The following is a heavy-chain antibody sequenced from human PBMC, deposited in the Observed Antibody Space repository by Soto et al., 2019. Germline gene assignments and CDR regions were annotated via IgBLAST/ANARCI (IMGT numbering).Heavy chain of an antibody. CDR1: GDSVSSNSAA. D-gene: IGHD5-18*01. CDR2: TYYRSKWYN. V-gene: IGHV6-1*01. J-gene: IGHJ5*02. Sequence: SQTLSLTCAISGDSVSSNSAAWNWIRQSPSRGLEWLGRTYYRSKWYNDYAISVKSRITINPDTSKNQFSLQLSSVIPEDTAVYYCARAHLSSDRYTPEPFDPWGQGTLVTVSS. CDR3: ARAHLSSDRYTPEPFDP.